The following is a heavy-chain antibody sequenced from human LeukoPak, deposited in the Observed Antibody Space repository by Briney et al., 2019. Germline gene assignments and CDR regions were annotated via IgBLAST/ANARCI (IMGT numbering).Heavy chain of an antibody. J-gene: IGHJ4*02. CDR1: GDSISYYY. Sequence: SETLSRTGTVSGDSISYYYWSWIRQPPGKGLEWSGKIYYSGNTNYNPSLKSRVTISVDTSTNPSSLKLSSVTAADTAVYYCARVRGYSYDSSDFDYWGQGTLVTVSS. CDR2: IYYSGNT. CDR3: ARVRGYSYDSSDFDY. D-gene: IGHD5-18*01. V-gene: IGHV4-59*01.